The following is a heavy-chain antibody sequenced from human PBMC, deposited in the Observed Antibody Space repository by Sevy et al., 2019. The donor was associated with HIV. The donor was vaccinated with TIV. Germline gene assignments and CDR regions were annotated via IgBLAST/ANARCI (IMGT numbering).Heavy chain of an antibody. J-gene: IGHJ4*02. V-gene: IGHV3-23*01. D-gene: IGHD3-22*01. CDR3: AKDVRYDSSGYFDY. CDR2: ISGSGVSK. Sequence: GSLRLSCAASRFTLRSYAMSWVRQAPGKGLEWVSVISGSGVSKYYADSVKGRFTISRDNSKNTLYLQMNSLRAEDTTVYYCAKDVRYDSSGYFDYWGQGILVTVSS. CDR1: RFTLRSYA.